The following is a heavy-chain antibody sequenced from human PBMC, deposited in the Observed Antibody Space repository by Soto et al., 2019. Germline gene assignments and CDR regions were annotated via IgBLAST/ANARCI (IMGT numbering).Heavy chain of an antibody. D-gene: IGHD3-10*02. V-gene: IGHV4-31*03. CDR2: IYYSGST. CDR3: ARSVFT. Sequence: QVQLQESGPGLVKPAPTLSLTCTGSGVSISSGGYYWRWIRQHPGKGLGWIWYIYYSGSTYYNPSLKSRVTITVDTPKNQFSLKLSSVTAADTAVYYCARSVFTWGQGTLVTVSS. CDR1: GVSISSGGYY. J-gene: IGHJ5*02.